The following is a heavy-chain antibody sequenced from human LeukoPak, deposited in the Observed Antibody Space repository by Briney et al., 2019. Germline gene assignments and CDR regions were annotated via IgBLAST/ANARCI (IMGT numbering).Heavy chain of an antibody. CDR3: AREIETMVRGRGGNWFDP. CDR2: IYSTGST. CDR1: GGSIRSYY. Sequence: SETLSLTCTVSGGSIRSYYWSWIRQPAGKGLEWIGRIYSTGSTNYNPSLKSRVTISVDTSKNQFSLKLSSVTAADTAVYYCAREIETMVRGRGGNWFDPWGQGTLVTVSS. D-gene: IGHD3-10*01. V-gene: IGHV4-4*07. J-gene: IGHJ5*02.